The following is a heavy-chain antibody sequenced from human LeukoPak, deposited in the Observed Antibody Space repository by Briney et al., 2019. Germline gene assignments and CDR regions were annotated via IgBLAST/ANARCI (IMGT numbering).Heavy chain of an antibody. CDR2: IYYSGST. V-gene: IGHV4-39*07. D-gene: IGHD4-23*01. Sequence: PSETLSLTCTVSGGSISSSSYYWGWIRQPPGTGLEWIGSIYYSGSTYYNPSLKSRVTISVDTSKNQFSLKLSSVTAADTAVYYCARVASAVVHQPYFDYWGQGTLVTVSS. CDR1: GGSISSSSYY. J-gene: IGHJ4*02. CDR3: ARVASAVVHQPYFDY.